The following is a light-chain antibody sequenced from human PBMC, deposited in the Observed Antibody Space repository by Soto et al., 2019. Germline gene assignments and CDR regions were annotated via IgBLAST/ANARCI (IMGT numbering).Light chain of an antibody. CDR2: GAS. Sequence: EIVMTQSPATLSVSPVERATLCCRASQSVSSDLAWYQHKPGQAPRLLIYGASTRATGIPARFSGRGSGTEFTLTISSLQSVDFAVYYCQQYDNWPQTFGQGTKVDIK. J-gene: IGKJ1*01. CDR3: QQYDNWPQT. V-gene: IGKV3-15*01. CDR1: QSVSSD.